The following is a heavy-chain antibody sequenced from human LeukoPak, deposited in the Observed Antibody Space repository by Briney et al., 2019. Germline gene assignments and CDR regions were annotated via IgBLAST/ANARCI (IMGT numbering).Heavy chain of an antibody. CDR3: ARGQSRYGEYYYYYMDV. Sequence: SETLSLTCTVSGVSISSYYWSWIRQPPGKGLEWIGFIYYSGSTNYNPSLKSRVTISVDTSKNQLSLKLSSVTAADTAVYFCARGQSRYGEYYYYYMDVWGKGTTVTVSS. J-gene: IGHJ6*03. CDR2: IYYSGST. D-gene: IGHD5-18*01. CDR1: GVSISSYY. V-gene: IGHV4-59*01.